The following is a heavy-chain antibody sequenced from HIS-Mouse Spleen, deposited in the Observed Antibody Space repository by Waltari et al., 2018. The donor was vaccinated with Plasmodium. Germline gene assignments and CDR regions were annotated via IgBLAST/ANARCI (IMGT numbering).Heavy chain of an antibody. CDR1: GYTFTGYF. CDR2: CNTNRGGT. V-gene: IGHV1-2*02. J-gene: IGHJ3*02. CDR3: ARDPKQLGSAFDI. Sequence: QVQLVQSGAEVKKPGASVKVSCKASGYTFTGYFMHWVRQAAGQGLEWMGWCNTNRGGTNYAQRFQGRVTMTRDTSISTAYMELSRLRSDDTAVYYCARDPKQLGSAFDIWGQGTMVTVSS. D-gene: IGHD7-27*01.